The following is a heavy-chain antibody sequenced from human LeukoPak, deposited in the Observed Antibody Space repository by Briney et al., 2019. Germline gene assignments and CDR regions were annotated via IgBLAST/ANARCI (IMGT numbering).Heavy chain of an antibody. V-gene: IGHV5-51*01. J-gene: IGHJ6*02. D-gene: IGHD6-13*01. CDR1: GYSFTSYW. CDR3: ARIPGYSEGYYYYGMDV. Sequence: GESLKISCKGSGYSFTSYWIGWVRQMPGKGLEWMGIIYPGDSDTRYSPSFQGQVTISADKSISTAYLQWSSLKASDTAMYYCARIPGYSEGYYYYGMDVWGQGTTVTVSS. CDR2: IYPGDSDT.